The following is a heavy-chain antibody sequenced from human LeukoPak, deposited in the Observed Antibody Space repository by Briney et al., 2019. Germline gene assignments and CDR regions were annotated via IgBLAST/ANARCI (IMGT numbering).Heavy chain of an antibody. D-gene: IGHD2-15*01. CDR3: AKDQAPVYCSGGSCYGY. CDR2: ISGSGVGT. J-gene: IGHJ4*02. CDR1: GFTFSSYA. Sequence: GGSLRLSCAPSGFTFSSYAFIWVRQAPGKGLQWVSSISGSGVGTYYADSVKGRFTISRDNSKNTLYLQMNSLRAEDTAVYYCAKDQAPVYCSGGSCYGYWGQGTLVTVSS. V-gene: IGHV3-23*01.